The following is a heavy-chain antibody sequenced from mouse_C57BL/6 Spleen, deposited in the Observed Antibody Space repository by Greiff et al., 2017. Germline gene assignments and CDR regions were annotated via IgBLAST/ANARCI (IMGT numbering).Heavy chain of an antibody. J-gene: IGHJ4*01. CDR1: GYTFTSYW. CDR2: IDPSDSET. V-gene: IGHV1-52*01. CDR3: ARDLGYPHSAMDY. D-gene: IGHD2-2*01. Sequence: QVQLQQPGAELVRPGSSVKLSCKASGYTFTSYWMHWVKQRPIQGLEWIGNIDPSDSETHYNQKFKDKATLTVDKSSSTAYMQLSSLTSEDSAVYYCARDLGYPHSAMDYWGQGTSVTVSS.